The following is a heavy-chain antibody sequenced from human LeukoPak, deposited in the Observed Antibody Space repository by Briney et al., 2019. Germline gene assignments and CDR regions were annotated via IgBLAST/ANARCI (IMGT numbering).Heavy chain of an antibody. J-gene: IGHJ4*02. Sequence: PSETLSLTCTVSGGSISSYYWSWIRQPPGKGLEWIGYIYYSGSTNYNPSLKSRVTISVDTSKNQFSLKLSSVTAADTAIYYCGRHMNNLQLWLDYWGQGTVVTVSS. CDR3: GRHMNNLQLWLDY. CDR2: IYYSGST. CDR1: GGSISSYY. D-gene: IGHD1/OR15-1a*01. V-gene: IGHV4-59*01.